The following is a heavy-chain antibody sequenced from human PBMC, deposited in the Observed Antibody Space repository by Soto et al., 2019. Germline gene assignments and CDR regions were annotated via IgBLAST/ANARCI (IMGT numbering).Heavy chain of an antibody. CDR3: ASLPWGRYYYDSSGYLDWRFDP. Sequence: EVQLVQSGAEVKKPGESLRISCKGSGYSFTSYWISWVRQMPGKGLEWMGRIDPSDSYTNYSPSFQSHVTISADKSISTAYLQWSSLKASDTAMYYCASLPWGRYYYDSSGYLDWRFDPWGQGTLVTVSS. D-gene: IGHD3-22*01. CDR1: GYSFTSYW. CDR2: IDPSDSYT. V-gene: IGHV5-10-1*03. J-gene: IGHJ5*02.